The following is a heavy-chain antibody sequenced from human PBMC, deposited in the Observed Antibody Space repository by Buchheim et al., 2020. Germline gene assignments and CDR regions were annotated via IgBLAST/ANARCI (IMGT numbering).Heavy chain of an antibody. Sequence: QVQLVQSGAEVKKPGSSVKVSCKASGGTFSSYAISWVRQAPGQGLEWMGRIIPILGIANYAQKFQGRVTITADKATSTDYMELSSLRSEDTAVYYCARDFPHAAVADHWGQGTL. CDR2: IIPILGIA. V-gene: IGHV1-69*04. J-gene: IGHJ4*02. D-gene: IGHD6-19*01. CDR1: GGTFSSYA. CDR3: ARDFPHAAVADH.